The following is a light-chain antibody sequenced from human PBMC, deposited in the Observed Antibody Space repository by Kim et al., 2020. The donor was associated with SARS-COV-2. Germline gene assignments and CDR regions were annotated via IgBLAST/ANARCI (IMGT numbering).Light chain of an antibody. CDR3: QQLNSYV. Sequence: ILLTQSPSSLSASVEDRVTITCRASQGISTYLAWYQQKPGKAPKLLVFSVSTLQNGVPSRFSGSGSGTDFTLTISSLQPEDFATYYCQQLNSYVFGPGTKVDIK. V-gene: IGKV1-9*01. CDR1: QGISTY. CDR2: SVS. J-gene: IGKJ3*01.